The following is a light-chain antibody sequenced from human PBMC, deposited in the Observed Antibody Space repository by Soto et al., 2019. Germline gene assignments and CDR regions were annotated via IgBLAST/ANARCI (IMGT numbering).Light chain of an antibody. CDR2: YDS. J-gene: IGLJ1*01. CDR1: NIGSKS. V-gene: IGLV3-21*04. CDR3: QVWDSSSASYV. Sequence: SYELTQPPSVSVAPGKTARIPCGGNNIGSKSVHWYQQKPGQAPVLVIYYDSDRPSGIPERFSGSNSGNTATLTISRVEAGDEADYYCQVWDSSSASYVFGTGTRSPS.